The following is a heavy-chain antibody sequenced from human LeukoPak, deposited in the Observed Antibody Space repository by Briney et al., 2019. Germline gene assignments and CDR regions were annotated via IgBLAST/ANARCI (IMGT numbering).Heavy chain of an antibody. Sequence: GSLRLSCAASAFTFSSYSMNWVRQAPGKGLGWVSFISCSSSHIFYADSVKGRFTISRDNAKNSLYLQMNSPRAEDTTGYFCARSLSRSEVPGSRPFDPWGEGTLVIVSS. V-gene: IGHV3-21*01. CDR2: ISCSSSHI. D-gene: IGHD2-15*01. CDR3: ARSLSRSEVPGSRPFDP. CDR1: AFTFSSYS. J-gene: IGHJ5*02.